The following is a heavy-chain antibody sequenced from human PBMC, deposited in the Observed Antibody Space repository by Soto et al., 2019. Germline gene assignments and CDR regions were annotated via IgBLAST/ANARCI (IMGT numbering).Heavy chain of an antibody. Sequence: GGSLRLSCAASGFTFSSYAMSWVRQAPGKGLEWVSAISGSGGSTYYADSVKGRFTISRDNSKNTLYLQMNSLRAEDSAVYYWAKEYYYDSSGYFDYWGQGTLVTVSS. J-gene: IGHJ4*02. CDR2: ISGSGGST. D-gene: IGHD3-22*01. V-gene: IGHV3-23*01. CDR3: AKEYYYDSSGYFDY. CDR1: GFTFSSYA.